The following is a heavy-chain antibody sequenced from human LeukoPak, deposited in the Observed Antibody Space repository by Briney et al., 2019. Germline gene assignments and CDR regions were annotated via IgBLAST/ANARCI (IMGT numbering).Heavy chain of an antibody. CDR2: IYYSGST. D-gene: IGHD1-26*01. J-gene: IGHJ3*02. V-gene: IGHV4-59*08. CDR3: ARHAVGATGAFDI. CDR1: GGSISSDY. Sequence: SETLSLTCTVSGGSISSDYWSWIRQPPGKGLEWIGYIYYSGSTNYNPSLKSRVTVSVDTSKNQFSLKLSSVTAADTAVYYCARHAVGATGAFDIWGQGTMVTVSS.